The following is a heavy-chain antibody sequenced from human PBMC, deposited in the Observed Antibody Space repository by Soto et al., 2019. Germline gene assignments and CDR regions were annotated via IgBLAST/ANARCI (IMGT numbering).Heavy chain of an antibody. CDR1: GGTISSGGYY. Sequence: QVQLQESGPGLVKPSQTLSLTCTVSGGTISSGGYYWSWIRQPPGKGLEWIGEINHSGSTNYNPSLKSRVTISVDTSKNQFSLKLSSVTAADTAVYYCARGRRRRDGYNYGADYWGQGTLVTVSS. D-gene: IGHD5-12*01. J-gene: IGHJ4*02. CDR3: ARGRRRRDGYNYGADY. CDR2: INHSGST. V-gene: IGHV4-31*03.